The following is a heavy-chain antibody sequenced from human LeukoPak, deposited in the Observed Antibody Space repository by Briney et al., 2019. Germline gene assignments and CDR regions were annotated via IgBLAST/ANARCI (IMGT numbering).Heavy chain of an antibody. D-gene: IGHD6-13*01. Sequence: ASVKVSCKASGYTLSGYYIHWVRPAPGQGVEWMGRINPNSGGLNYAQKFQGRLTMTRDTSINTAYMELSRLTSDDTAVVYCARRTAATINGFHNYYYMDVWGKGTTVTVSS. CDR3: ARRTAATINGFHNYYYMDV. J-gene: IGHJ6*03. CDR2: INPNSGGL. CDR1: GYTLSGYY. V-gene: IGHV1-2*06.